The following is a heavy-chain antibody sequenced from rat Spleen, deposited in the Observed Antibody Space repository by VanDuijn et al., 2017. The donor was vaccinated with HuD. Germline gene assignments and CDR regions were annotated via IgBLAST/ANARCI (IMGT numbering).Heavy chain of an antibody. CDR1: GFTFSSYV. J-gene: IGHJ1*01. CDR3: ARPTGSPYYWYVGF. Sequence: EVQLVESGGGLVQPGSSLKVSCVASGFTFSSYVMHWFRQAPENGIEWLAYINTDSSRTHYAETVKGRFTISRDNAKNTVDMQMNSLRTEYTATYYCARPTGSPYYWYVGFWGPGTMVTVSS. D-gene: IGHD4-2*01. V-gene: IGHV5-43*01. CDR2: INTDSSRT.